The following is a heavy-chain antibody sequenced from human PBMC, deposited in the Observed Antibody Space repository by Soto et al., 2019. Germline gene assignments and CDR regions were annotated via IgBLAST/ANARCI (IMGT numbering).Heavy chain of an antibody. CDR2: MNPNSGNT. Sequence: QVQLVQSGAEVKKPGASVKVSCKASGNTFTSYDINWVRQATGQGLEYLGWMNPNSGNTAYVQKFQGRVTMTLDTSITTAYMELSGLRSEDTAVYFCARGVKYGAYSRWFDPWGQGSLVTVSS. V-gene: IGHV1-8*01. CDR3: ARGVKYGAYSRWFDP. D-gene: IGHD4-17*01. J-gene: IGHJ5*02. CDR1: GNTFTSYD.